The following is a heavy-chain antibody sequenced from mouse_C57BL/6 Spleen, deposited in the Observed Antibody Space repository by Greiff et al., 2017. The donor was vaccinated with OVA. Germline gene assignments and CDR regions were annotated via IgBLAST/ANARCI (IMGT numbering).Heavy chain of an antibody. D-gene: IGHD1-1*01. CDR1: GYTFTSYT. J-gene: IGHJ3*01. CDR3: ASLDYGSSSAWFAY. V-gene: IGHV1-4*01. Sequence: QVQLKQSGAELARPGASVKMSCKASGYTFTSYTMHWVKQRPGQGLEWIGYINPSSGYTKYNQKFKDKATLTADKSSRTAYMQLSSLTSEDSAVYYGASLDYGSSSAWFAYWGQGTLVTVSA. CDR2: INPSSGYT.